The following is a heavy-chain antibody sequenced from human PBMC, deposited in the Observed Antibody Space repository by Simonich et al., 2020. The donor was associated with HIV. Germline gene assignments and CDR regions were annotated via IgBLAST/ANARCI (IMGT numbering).Heavy chain of an antibody. D-gene: IGHD3-16*01. CDR3: AKALDGDYYYYAMDV. CDR1: GFTLRNNA. V-gene: IGHV3-30*01. Sequence: QVQLVESGGGVVQPGRSLRLSCAASGFTLRNNAMHWVRQAPGKGLEWVAVIWYDGSNKYYADAVKGRFTISRDNSKNTLYLQMNSLRAEDTAIYYCAKALDGDYYYYAMDVWGQGTTVTVSS. CDR2: IWYDGSNK. J-gene: IGHJ6*02.